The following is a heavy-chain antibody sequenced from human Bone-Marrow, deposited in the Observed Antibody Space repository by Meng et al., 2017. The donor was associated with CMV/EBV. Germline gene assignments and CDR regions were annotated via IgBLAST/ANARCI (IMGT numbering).Heavy chain of an antibody. D-gene: IGHD2-2*01. CDR3: ARELSGSNTSWPLDY. CDR1: GYTFTGYY. V-gene: IGHV1-2*02. CDR2: INPNSGGT. Sequence: ASVKVSCKASGYTFTGYYMHWVRQAPGQGLEWMGWINPNSGGTNYAQKFQGRVTMTRDTSISTAYMELSRLRSDDTAVYYCARELSGSNTSWPLDYWGQGTLVTVSS. J-gene: IGHJ4*02.